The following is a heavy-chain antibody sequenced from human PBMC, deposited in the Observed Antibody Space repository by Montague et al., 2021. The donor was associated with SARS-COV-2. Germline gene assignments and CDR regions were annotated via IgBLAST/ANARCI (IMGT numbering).Heavy chain of an antibody. CDR3: ARGARQGYGFRLGSFDP. CDR2: ICHAGST. Sequence: SETLSLTCSVSGGSISRSSYYWGWIRQPPGKGLEWVGSICHAGSTYYNPSLRSRATIFVDTSNNQFSLKLSSVTAADTAVYYCARGARQGYGFRLGSFDPWGQGTLVTVSS. D-gene: IGHD3-10*01. J-gene: IGHJ5*02. V-gene: IGHV4-39*02. CDR1: GGSISRSSYY.